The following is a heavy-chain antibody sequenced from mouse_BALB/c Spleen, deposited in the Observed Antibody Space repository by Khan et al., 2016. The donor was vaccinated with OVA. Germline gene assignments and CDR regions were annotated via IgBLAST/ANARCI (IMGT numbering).Heavy chain of an antibody. V-gene: IGHV5-6*01. CDR2: ISTGGDYT. CDR1: GFTFSSYS. Sequence: EVELVESGGDLVKPGGSLKLSCAASGFTFSSYSMSWVRQTPDKRLEWVATISTGGDYTYYPDNVKGRFIISRDAAKNTLYLQMSSLKSEDTAMYYCASHLTGSFAYWGQGTLVTVSA. CDR3: ASHLTGSFAY. J-gene: IGHJ3*01. D-gene: IGHD4-1*01.